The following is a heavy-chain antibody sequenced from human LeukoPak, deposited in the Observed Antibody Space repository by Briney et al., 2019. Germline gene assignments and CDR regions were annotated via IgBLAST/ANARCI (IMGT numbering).Heavy chain of an antibody. V-gene: IGHV3-66*01. CDR2: IYSGGNT. CDR1: GFTVSSNY. Sequence: GGSLRLSCAASGFTVSSNYMSWVRQAPGKGLEWVSVIYSGGNTYYTDSVKGRFSISRDDSINTVYLQMNSLRADDTAVYYCAREVYSSTWFDLWGRGTLVTVSS. CDR3: AREVYSSTWFDL. D-gene: IGHD6-13*01. J-gene: IGHJ5*02.